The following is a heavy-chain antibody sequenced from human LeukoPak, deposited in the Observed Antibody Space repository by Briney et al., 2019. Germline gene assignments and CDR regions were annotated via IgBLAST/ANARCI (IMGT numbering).Heavy chain of an antibody. Sequence: GASVKVSCKASGYTFTSYAMHWVRQAPGQRLEWMGWINAGNGNTKYSQKFQGRVTITRDTSASTAYMELSSLRPEDTAVYYCARESQFYYYYYGMDVWGKGTTVTVSS. D-gene: IGHD5-24*01. CDR1: GYTFTSYA. J-gene: IGHJ6*04. V-gene: IGHV1-3*01. CDR3: ARESQFYYYYYGMDV. CDR2: INAGNGNT.